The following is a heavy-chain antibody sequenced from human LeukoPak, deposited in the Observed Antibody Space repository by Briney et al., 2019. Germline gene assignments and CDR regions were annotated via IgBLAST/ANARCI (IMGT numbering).Heavy chain of an antibody. CDR2: INQEGSEK. CDR3: AKDLNWAWDH. V-gene: IGHV3-7*04. Sequence: GGSLRLSCAASGITFRRFWMSWVRQAPGKGPEWVANINQEGSEKYYVDSVEGRFTISRDNAKNSLYLQMSGLRAEDTAIYYCAKDLNWAWDHWGRGTLVTVSS. D-gene: IGHD3/OR15-3a*01. J-gene: IGHJ4*02. CDR1: GITFRRFW.